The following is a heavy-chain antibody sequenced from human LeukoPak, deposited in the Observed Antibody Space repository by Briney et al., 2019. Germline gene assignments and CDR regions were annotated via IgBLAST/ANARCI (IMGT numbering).Heavy chain of an antibody. J-gene: IGHJ4*02. CDR3: AGEGKTANWSSVPYLDY. D-gene: IGHD1-20*01. CDR2: IIPMFNTA. CDR1: VGTFSRYS. V-gene: IGHV1-69*08. Sequence: SVNVSCTASVGTFSRYSFTWVRQAPGQGLEWMGRIIPMFNTANYAQDLQGRVTITADKSTSTAYMELFTLRSEDTGVYYCAGEGKTANWSSVPYLDYWGQGTLITVSS.